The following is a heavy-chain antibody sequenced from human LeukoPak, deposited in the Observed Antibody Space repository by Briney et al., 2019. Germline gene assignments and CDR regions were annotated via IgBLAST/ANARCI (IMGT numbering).Heavy chain of an antibody. CDR1: GGSISSSSYY. D-gene: IGHD6-13*01. CDR3: ARVTAAAGTDHDY. CDR2: ICYSGST. Sequence: SETLSLTCTVSGGSISSSSYYWGWIRQPPGKGLEWIGSICYSGSTYYNPSLKSRVTISVDTSKNQLSLKLSSVTAADTAVYYCARVTAAAGTDHDYWGQGTLVTVSS. J-gene: IGHJ4*02. V-gene: IGHV4-39*07.